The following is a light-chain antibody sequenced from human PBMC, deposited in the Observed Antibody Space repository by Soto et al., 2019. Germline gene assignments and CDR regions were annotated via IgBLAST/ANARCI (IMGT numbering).Light chain of an antibody. Sequence: DIQMTQSPSTLSASVGDRVTITCRASQSISSWLAWYQQKPGKAPKLLIYKASSLESGVPSRFSGSGSGTEFTLTISSLQPDDFASYYCQQYNSYPYTFGQGTKLEIK. V-gene: IGKV1-5*03. CDR2: KAS. CDR1: QSISSW. J-gene: IGKJ2*01. CDR3: QQYNSYPYT.